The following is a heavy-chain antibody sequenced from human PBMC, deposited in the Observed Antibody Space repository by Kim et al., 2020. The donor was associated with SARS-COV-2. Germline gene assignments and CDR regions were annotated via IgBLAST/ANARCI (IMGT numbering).Heavy chain of an antibody. J-gene: IGHJ4*02. CDR1: GFXXSSYA. V-gene: IGHV3-30-3*01. Sequence: GGSLRLSCAXSGFXXSSYAMHWXRQAPGKGLEWVAVISYDGSNKYYADSVKGRFTISRDNSKNTLYLQMNSLRAEDTAVYYCARARGGNYFRPFDYWGQG. CDR2: ISYDGSNK. CDR3: ARARGGNYFRPFDY. D-gene: IGHD4-4*01.